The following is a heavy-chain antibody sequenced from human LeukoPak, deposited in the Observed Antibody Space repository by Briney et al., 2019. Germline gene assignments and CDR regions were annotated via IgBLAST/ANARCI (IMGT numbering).Heavy chain of an antibody. J-gene: IGHJ2*01. CDR1: GGSISRSNW. V-gene: IGHV4-4*02. CDR2: IYHSGST. D-gene: IGHD3-3*01. Sequence: SETLSLTCAVSGGSISRSNWWSWVRPPPGKGLEWIGEIYHSGSTNYNPSLKSRVTISVDKSKNQFSLKLSSVTAADTAVYYCAREDYDDSGAWYFDLWGRGTLVTVSS. CDR3: AREDYDDSGAWYFDL.